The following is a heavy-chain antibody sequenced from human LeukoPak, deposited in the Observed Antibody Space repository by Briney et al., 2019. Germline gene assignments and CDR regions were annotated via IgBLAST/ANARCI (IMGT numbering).Heavy chain of an antibody. V-gene: IGHV4-59*01. CDR2: IYYSGST. CDR1: GGSNRSNY. D-gene: IGHD6-6*01. CDR3: ARESAARRLGSAYYYYYMDV. Sequence: PSETLSLNCTVSGGSNRSNYWSWLRQPPGQGLEWIGYIYYSGSTNYHPSLKSRVTISVDTSKNQFSLKLSSVTAADTAVYYCARESAARRLGSAYYYYYMDVWGKGTTVTVSS. J-gene: IGHJ6*03.